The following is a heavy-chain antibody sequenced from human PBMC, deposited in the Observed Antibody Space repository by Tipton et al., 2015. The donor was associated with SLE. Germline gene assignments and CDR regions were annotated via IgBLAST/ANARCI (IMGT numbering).Heavy chain of an antibody. V-gene: IGHV1-69*13. CDR1: GGTFSSYA. Sequence: QSGPEVKKPGSSVKVSCKASGGTFSSYAISWVRQAPGQGLEWMGRIIPIFGTANYAQKFQGRVTITADESTSTAYMELSSLRSEDTAVYYCARDLPRIAAAAGWFDPWGQGTLVTVSS. CDR2: IIPIFGTA. J-gene: IGHJ5*02. D-gene: IGHD6-13*01. CDR3: ARDLPRIAAAAGWFDP.